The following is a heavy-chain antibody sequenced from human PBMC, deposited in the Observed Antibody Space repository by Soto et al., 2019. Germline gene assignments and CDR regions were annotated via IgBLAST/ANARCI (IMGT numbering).Heavy chain of an antibody. J-gene: IGHJ4*02. Sequence: EVQLVEYGGGLVQPGWSLRLSCAASGFTFSSYSMNWVRQAPGKGLEWVSYISSSSSTIYYADSVKGRFTISRDNAKTSLYLQMNSLRAEDTAVYYCARDGGYSDGPVDYWGQGTLVTVSS. D-gene: IGHD5-18*01. CDR1: GFTFSSYS. CDR2: ISSSSSTI. CDR3: ARDGGYSDGPVDY. V-gene: IGHV3-48*01.